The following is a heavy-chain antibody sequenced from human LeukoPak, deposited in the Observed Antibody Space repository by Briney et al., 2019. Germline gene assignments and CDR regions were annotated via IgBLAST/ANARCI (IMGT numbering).Heavy chain of an antibody. CDR3: LRDWPGDNYSVDP. CDR1: GFILSNYW. Sequence: PGGSLRLSCTTSGFILSNYWMNWVRQAPGKGPEWVANIKQDGSEKSYVDSVKGRFTVSRDNAKSSLYLQMNSLRVADTAVYYCLRDWPGDNYSVDPWGQGTLVTVSS. D-gene: IGHD1-26*01. J-gene: IGHJ5*02. V-gene: IGHV3-7*01. CDR2: IKQDGSEK.